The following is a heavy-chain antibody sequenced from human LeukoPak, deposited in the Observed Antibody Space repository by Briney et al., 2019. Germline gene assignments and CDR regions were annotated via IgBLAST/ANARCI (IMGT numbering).Heavy chain of an antibody. CDR1: GYAFTGYY. D-gene: IGHD5-12*01. V-gene: IGHV1-2*02. CDR3: AKCEDIVATPGDGLDV. CDR2: INPNSGGT. J-gene: IGHJ6*02. Sequence: ASVKVSCKASGYAFTGYYMHWVRQAPGQGLEWMGWINPNSGGTNYAQKFQGRVTMTRDTSISTAYMELSRLRSDDTAVYYCAKCEDIVATPGDGLDVWGHGTTVTVSS.